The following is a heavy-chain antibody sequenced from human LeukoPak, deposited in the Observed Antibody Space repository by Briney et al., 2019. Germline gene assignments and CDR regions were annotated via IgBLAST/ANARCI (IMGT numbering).Heavy chain of an antibody. Sequence: ASVKVSCKASGYTFTGYYMHWVRQAPGQGREWMGWINPNSGGTNYAQKFQGRVTMTRDTSISTAYMELSRLRSDDTAVYYCARVAVAPEWRSTEYYFDYWGQGTLGTVSS. CDR2: INPNSGGT. D-gene: IGHD3-3*01. V-gene: IGHV1-2*02. CDR1: GYTFTGYY. J-gene: IGHJ4*02. CDR3: ARVAVAPEWRSTEYYFDY.